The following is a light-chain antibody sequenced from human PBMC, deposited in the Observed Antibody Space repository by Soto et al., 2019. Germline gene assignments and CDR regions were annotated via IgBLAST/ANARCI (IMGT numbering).Light chain of an antibody. CDR3: SSFARGDNPHVL. V-gene: IGLV2-8*01. J-gene: IGLJ2*01. CDR2: EVT. Sequence: QSALTQPPSASGSPGQSVTISCTGTSSDVEGSDYVSWYQQHPGKAPKLIIYEVTKRPAGVPDRFSGSKSGNTASLTVSGLQADDESYYYCSSFARGDNPHVLFGGGIKLTVL. CDR1: SSDVEGSDY.